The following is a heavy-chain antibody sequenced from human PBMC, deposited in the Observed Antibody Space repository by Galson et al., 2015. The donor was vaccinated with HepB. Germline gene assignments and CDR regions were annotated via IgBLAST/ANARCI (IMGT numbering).Heavy chain of an antibody. V-gene: IGHV1-2*04. Sequence: SVKVSCKASGYTFTGYYMHWVRQAPGQGLEWMGWINPNSGGTNYAQKFQGWVTMTRDTSISTVYMELSSLRSEDTAVYYCARGSGIAVAEGGYFDYWGQGTLITVSS. CDR1: GYTFTGYY. J-gene: IGHJ4*02. CDR3: ARGSGIAVAEGGYFDY. CDR2: INPNSGGT. D-gene: IGHD6-19*01.